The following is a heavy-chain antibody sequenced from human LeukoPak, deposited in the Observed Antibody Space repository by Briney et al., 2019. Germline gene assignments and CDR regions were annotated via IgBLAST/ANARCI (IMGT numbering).Heavy chain of an antibody. D-gene: IGHD5-24*01. CDR3: AKVEMATIRNAFDI. J-gene: IGHJ3*02. CDR1: GGTFSSYA. V-gene: IGHV1-69*13. CDR2: IIPIFGTA. Sequence: SVKVSCKASGGTFSSYAISWVRQAPGQGLEWMGGIIPIFGTANYAQKFQGRVTITADESTSTAYMELSSLRSEDTAVYYCAKVEMATIRNAFDIWGQGTMVTVSS.